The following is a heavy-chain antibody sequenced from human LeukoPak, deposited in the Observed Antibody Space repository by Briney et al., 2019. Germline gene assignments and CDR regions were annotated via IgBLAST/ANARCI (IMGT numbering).Heavy chain of an antibody. J-gene: IGHJ4*02. Sequence: GGSLRLSCAASGFTFSSYAMSWVRQAPGKGLEGVSAISGSGGNTYYADSVKGRFTISRDNSKNTLYLQMNSLRAEDTAVYYCAKDRESRREYQYYFDYWGQGTMVTVSS. CDR1: GFTFSSYA. CDR2: ISGSGGNT. CDR3: AKDRESRREYQYYFDY. D-gene: IGHD3-10*01. V-gene: IGHV3-23*01.